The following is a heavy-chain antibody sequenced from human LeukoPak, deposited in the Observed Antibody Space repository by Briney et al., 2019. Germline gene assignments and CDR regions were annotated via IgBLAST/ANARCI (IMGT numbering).Heavy chain of an antibody. V-gene: IGHV3-48*04. CDR1: GATFDRYS. J-gene: IGHJ6*03. D-gene: IGHD5-12*01. CDR3: ARERYLPSGGYYCMDV. CDR2: ISSGSNTR. Sequence: GGSLRLSCVAYGATFDRYSMDWVRQAPGKGLEWVSYISSGSNTRLYAESVKGRFTISRDNSNDSLFLQMNSLRAEDSAVYYCARERYLPSGGYYCMDVWGKGTTVTVSS.